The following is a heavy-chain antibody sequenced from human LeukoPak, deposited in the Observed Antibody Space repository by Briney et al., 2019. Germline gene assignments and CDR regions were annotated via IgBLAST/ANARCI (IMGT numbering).Heavy chain of an antibody. J-gene: IGHJ4*02. D-gene: IGHD3-22*01. CDR1: GGSISSTSYY. CDR2: IYSSGST. Sequence: YPSETLPLTCTVTGGSISSTSYYWGWIRQPPGKGLEWIGSIYSSGSTYYSPSLKSRVTISEDTSKAHFSLKLSSVTAADTAVYYCAREWGYDSSGQIDYWGQGTLVTVSS. V-gene: IGHV4-39*02. CDR3: AREWGYDSSGQIDY.